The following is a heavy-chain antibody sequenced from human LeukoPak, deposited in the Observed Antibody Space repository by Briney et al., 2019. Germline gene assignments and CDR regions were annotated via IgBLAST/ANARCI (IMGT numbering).Heavy chain of an antibody. V-gene: IGHV3-33*06. J-gene: IGHJ4*02. Sequence: PGGSLRLSCAASGFTFGSYGMHWVRQAPGKGLEWVAVIWYDGSNKYYADSVKGRFTISRDNSKNTLYLQMNSLRAEDTAVYYYAKDGNKLELLTYYFDYWGQGTLVTVSS. CDR3: AKDGNKLELLTYYFDY. CDR1: GFTFGSYG. D-gene: IGHD1-7*01. CDR2: IWYDGSNK.